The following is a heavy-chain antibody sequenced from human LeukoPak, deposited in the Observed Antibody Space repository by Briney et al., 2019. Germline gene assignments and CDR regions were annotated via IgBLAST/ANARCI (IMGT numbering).Heavy chain of an antibody. D-gene: IGHD2-2*02. CDR2: ISAYNGNT. CDR3: ARDLRAGYCSSTSCYTGNWFDP. V-gene: IGHV1-18*01. CDR1: GYTFTSYG. Sequence: ASVKVSCKASGYTFTSYGISWVRQAPGQGLEWMGWISAYNGNTNYAQKLQGRVTMTTDTSTSTAYMELSSLRSEDTAVYYCARDLRAGYCSSTSCYTGNWFDPWGQGTLVTVSS. J-gene: IGHJ5*02.